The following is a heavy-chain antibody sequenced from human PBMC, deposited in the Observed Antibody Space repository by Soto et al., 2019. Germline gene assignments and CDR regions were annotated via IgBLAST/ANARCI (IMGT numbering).Heavy chain of an antibody. V-gene: IGHV3-9*01. CDR3: AKDADSSSSWYSYAFDI. J-gene: IGHJ3*02. Sequence: EVQLVESGGGLVQPGRSLRLSCAASGFTFDDYAMHWVRQAPGKGLEWVSGISWNSGSIGYADSVKGRFTISRDNAKNSLYLQMNRLRAEDTALYYCAKDADSSSSWYSYAFDIWGQGTMVTVSS. CDR2: ISWNSGSI. D-gene: IGHD6-13*01. CDR1: GFTFDDYA.